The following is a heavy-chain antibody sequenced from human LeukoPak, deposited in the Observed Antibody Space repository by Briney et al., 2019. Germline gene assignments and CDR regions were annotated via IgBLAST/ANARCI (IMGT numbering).Heavy chain of an antibody. V-gene: IGHV3-30-3*01. Sequence: GGSLRLSCAASGFTFSSYAMHWVRQAPGKGLEWVAVISYDGSNKYYADSVKGRFTISRDNSKNTLYLQMNSLRAEDTAVYYCARERPFNSCLDYWGQGTLVTVSS. CDR2: ISYDGSNK. D-gene: IGHD2-2*01. J-gene: IGHJ4*02. CDR3: ARERPFNSCLDY. CDR1: GFTFSSYA.